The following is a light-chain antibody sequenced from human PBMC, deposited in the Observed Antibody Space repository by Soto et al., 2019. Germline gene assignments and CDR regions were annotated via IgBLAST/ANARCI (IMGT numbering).Light chain of an antibody. Sequence: HSALTQPASVSGSPGQSITLHCTGSGRHIGAYDYVSCYQQHPGKAPKLLIDGVNNRPSGVSYRFSASKSAFTASLTISGLQAEGEAHYYCSSYTTSYFDVFGPGTKVTVL. CDR3: SSYTTSYFDV. CDR2: GVN. V-gene: IGLV2-14*01. J-gene: IGLJ1*01. CDR1: GRHIGAYDY.